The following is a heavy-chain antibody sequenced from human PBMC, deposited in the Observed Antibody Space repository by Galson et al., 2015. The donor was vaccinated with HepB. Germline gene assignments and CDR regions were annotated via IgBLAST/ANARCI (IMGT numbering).Heavy chain of an antibody. D-gene: IGHD6-13*01. Sequence: SVKVSCKASGYTFNDYYMYWVRQAPGQGLEYMGRINPKSGGTINAQKFQGRVTMTRDTSISTVYMELSILRSDDTAVYYCASTIGAIGRRQLVFDYWGQGTLVTISS. CDR3: ASTIGAIGRRQLVFDY. CDR2: INPKSGGT. CDR1: GYTFNDYY. J-gene: IGHJ4*02. V-gene: IGHV1-2*06.